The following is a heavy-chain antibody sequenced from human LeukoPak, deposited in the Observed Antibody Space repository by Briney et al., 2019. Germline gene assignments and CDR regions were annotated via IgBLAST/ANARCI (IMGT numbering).Heavy chain of an antibody. V-gene: IGHV3-30*18. CDR2: ISNDGSNK. J-gene: IGHJ3*02. Sequence: GRSLRLSCAASGFTFSSYGMHWIRQAPGKGLEWVAVISNDGSNKYYADSVKGRFTISRDNSKNTLYLQMNSLRAEDTAVYYCAKELGATGESDAFDIWGQGTRVTVSS. CDR1: GFTFSSYG. D-gene: IGHD1-26*01. CDR3: AKELGATGESDAFDI.